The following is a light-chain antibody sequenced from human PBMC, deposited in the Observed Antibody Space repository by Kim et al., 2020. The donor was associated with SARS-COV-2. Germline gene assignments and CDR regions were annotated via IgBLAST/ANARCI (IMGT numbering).Light chain of an antibody. CDR3: QQYGSSPLT. Sequence: APGDRASLSCRVRHSVSSSYLAWYQQKPGQAPRLLIYGASSRATGIPDRFSGSGSRTDFTLTISRLEPEDVAVYYCQQYGSSPLTFGGGTKVDIK. J-gene: IGKJ4*01. CDR1: HSVSSSY. V-gene: IGKV3-20*01. CDR2: GAS.